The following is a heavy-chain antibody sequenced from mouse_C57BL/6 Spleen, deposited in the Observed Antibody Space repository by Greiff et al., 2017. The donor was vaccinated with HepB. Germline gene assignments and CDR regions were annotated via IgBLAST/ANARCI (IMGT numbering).Heavy chain of an antibody. D-gene: IGHD1-1*01. CDR1: GYTFTSYW. J-gene: IGHJ3*01. CDR2: IDPSDSET. Sequence: QVQLQQPGAELVRPGSSVKLSCKASGYTFTSYWMHWVKQRPIQGLEWIGNIDPSDSETHYNQKFKDKATLTVDKSSSTAYMQISSLTSEDSAVYYCATYGSRGAWFAYWGQGTLVTVSA. V-gene: IGHV1-52*01. CDR3: ATYGSRGAWFAY.